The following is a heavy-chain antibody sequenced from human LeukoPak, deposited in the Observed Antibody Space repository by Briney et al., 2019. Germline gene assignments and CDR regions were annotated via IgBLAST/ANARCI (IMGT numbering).Heavy chain of an antibody. CDR3: AREDTGNAFDI. Sequence: SETLSLTCTVSGGSISSGGYYWSWLRQHPGKGLEWIGYIYYSGSTNYNPSLKSRVTISVDTSKNQFSLKLSSVTAADTAVYYCAREDTGNAFDIWGQGTMVTVSS. J-gene: IGHJ3*02. D-gene: IGHD5-18*01. CDR1: GGSISSGGYY. CDR2: IYYSGST. V-gene: IGHV4-61*08.